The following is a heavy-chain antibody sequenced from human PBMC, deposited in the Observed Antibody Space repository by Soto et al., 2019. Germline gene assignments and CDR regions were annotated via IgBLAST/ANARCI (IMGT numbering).Heavy chain of an antibody. J-gene: IGHJ4*02. Sequence: EVQLVESGGGLVQPGGSLSLSCAASGFDFSTYWMHWVRQAPGKGLVWVSRISGDGGTTSADSVEGRLTISRDNAKNIRYLKMMSLTEVDRVMYYCIRASGVAGTGEYFWGQATLVTLSS. D-gene: IGHD3-10*01. CDR1: GFDFSTYW. V-gene: IGHV3-74*03. CDR2: ISGDGGT. CDR3: IRASGVAGTGEYF.